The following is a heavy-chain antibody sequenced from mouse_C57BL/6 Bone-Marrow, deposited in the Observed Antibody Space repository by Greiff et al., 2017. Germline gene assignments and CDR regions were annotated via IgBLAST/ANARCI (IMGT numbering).Heavy chain of an antibody. J-gene: IGHJ2*01. CDR1: GYTFTSYG. V-gene: IGHV1-81*01. CDR2: IYPRSGNT. CDR3: ASGGYYGG. D-gene: IGHD2-3*01. Sequence: QVQLKQSGAELARPGASVKLSCKASGYTFTSYGISWVKQSTGQGLEWIGEIYPRSGNTYYNEKFKGKATLTAAKSASTAYRELRSLASEDSAVYICASGGYYGGWGQGTTLTVSS.